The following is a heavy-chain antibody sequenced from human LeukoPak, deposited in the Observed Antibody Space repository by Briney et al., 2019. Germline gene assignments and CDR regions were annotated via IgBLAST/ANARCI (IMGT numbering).Heavy chain of an antibody. V-gene: IGHV3-30*02. D-gene: IGHD3-3*01. Sequence: PGGSLRLSCAASGFTFSSYGMHWVRQAPGKGLEWVAFIRYDGSNKYYADSVKGRFTISRDNSKNTLYLQMNSLRAEDTAVYYCAKDNFPILRFLEWSQDRDAFDIWGQGTMVTVSS. CDR2: IRYDGSNK. CDR1: GFTFSSYG. CDR3: AKDNFPILRFLEWSQDRDAFDI. J-gene: IGHJ3*02.